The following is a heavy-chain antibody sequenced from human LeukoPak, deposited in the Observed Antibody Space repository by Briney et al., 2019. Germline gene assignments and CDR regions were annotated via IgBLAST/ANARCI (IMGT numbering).Heavy chain of an antibody. J-gene: IGHJ6*02. D-gene: IGHD1-1*01. CDR3: ARGWPGTFDLPYYYYYGMDV. V-gene: IGHV4-34*01. Sequence: SETLSPTCAVYGGSFSGYYWSWIRQPPGKGLEWIGESNHSGSTNYNPSLKSRVTTSVDTSKNQFSLKLSSVTAADTAVYYCARGWPGTFDLPYYYYYGMDVWGQGTTVTVSS. CDR2: SNHSGST. CDR1: GGSFSGYY.